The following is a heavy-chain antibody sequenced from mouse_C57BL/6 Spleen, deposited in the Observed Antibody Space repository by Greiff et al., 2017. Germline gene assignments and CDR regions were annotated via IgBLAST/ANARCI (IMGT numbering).Heavy chain of an antibody. J-gene: IGHJ1*03. CDR2: IDPSDSYT. D-gene: IGHD1-1*01. CDR3: ARIYYYGSRGWYFDV. CDR1: GYTFTSYW. V-gene: IGHV1-69*01. Sequence: QVQLQQPGAELVMPGASVKLSCKASGYTFTSYWMHWVKQRPGQGLEWIGEIDPSDSYTNYNQKFKGKSTLTVDKSSSTAYMQLRSLTSEDSAVYYCARIYYYGSRGWYFDVWGTGTTVTVSS.